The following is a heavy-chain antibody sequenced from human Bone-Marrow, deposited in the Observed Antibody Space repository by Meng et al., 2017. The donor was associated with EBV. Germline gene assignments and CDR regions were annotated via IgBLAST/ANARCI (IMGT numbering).Heavy chain of an antibody. CDR1: GGTCRSDA. V-gene: IGHV1-69*01. D-gene: IGHD3-10*01. CDR2: IIHMSDAP. Sequence: LGELGARVTRPEAPVKVSGKSSGGTCRSDAIRGVRQAPGQGVWRMGGIIHMSDAPHYAQKFQGSVTITADESTSTHYMDLSGLRSEDTAVYYCASESGRGFTPDYWGQGTLVTVSS. CDR3: ASESGRGFTPDY. J-gene: IGHJ4*02.